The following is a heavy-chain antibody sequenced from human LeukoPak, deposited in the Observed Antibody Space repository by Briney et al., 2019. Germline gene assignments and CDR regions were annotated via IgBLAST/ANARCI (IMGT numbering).Heavy chain of an antibody. CDR3: ARNTGYSYGYFDY. CDR1: GFTFSNNE. J-gene: IGHJ4*02. D-gene: IGHD5-18*01. CDR2: VSRGGNTI. Sequence: PGGSLRLSCAASGFTFSNNEMNWVRQAPGKGLEWVSYVSRGGNTIYYSDSVKGRFTISRDTAENSLSLQMNSLRAEDTAVYYCARNTGYSYGYFDYWGQGTLVTVSS. V-gene: IGHV3-48*03.